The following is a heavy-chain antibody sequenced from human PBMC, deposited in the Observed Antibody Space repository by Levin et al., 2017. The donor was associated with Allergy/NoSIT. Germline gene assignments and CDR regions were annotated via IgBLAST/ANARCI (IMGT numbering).Heavy chain of an antibody. CDR3: ARGGFDHAFDI. D-gene: IGHD3-9*01. V-gene: IGHV3-74*01. Sequence: GESLKISFSSSFFPFPLSFLPFFLPSPFKGRVWVSRVNSDGSDTIYADSVRGRFTISRDNAKNTLYLQLNSLRAEDTAVYFCARGGFDHAFDIWGPGTMVTVSS. CDR1: FFPFPLSF. J-gene: IGHJ3*02. CDR2: VNSDGSDT.